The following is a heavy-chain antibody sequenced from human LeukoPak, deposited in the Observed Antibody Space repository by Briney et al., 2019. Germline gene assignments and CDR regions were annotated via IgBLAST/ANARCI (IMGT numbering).Heavy chain of an antibody. CDR1: GDTFTNYP. D-gene: IGHD2/OR15-2a*01. CDR2: IIPIFNTT. J-gene: IGHJ4*02. Sequence: SVKVSCKASGDTFTNYPISWVRQAPGQGLEWMGAIIPIFNTTNYAQKFQGRVTITTDESTSTAFMELTSLRSEDTAVYYCARVLEATHFDYWGQGTLVTVSS. CDR3: ARVLEATHFDY. V-gene: IGHV1-69*05.